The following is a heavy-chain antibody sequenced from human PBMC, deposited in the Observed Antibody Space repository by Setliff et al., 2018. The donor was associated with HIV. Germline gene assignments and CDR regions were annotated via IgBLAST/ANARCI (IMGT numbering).Heavy chain of an antibody. V-gene: IGHV1-69*05. Sequence: GASVKVSCKTSGGTFSSYAVSWVRQAPGQGLEWMGGIIPAFGTANYAQKFQGRVTITTDESTSTAYMELSGLRSDDTAVYYCATSSRIYYYSYMDVWGKGTTVTVSS. CDR2: IIPAFGTA. D-gene: IGHD2-2*01. CDR1: GGTFSSYA. CDR3: ATSSRIYYYSYMDV. J-gene: IGHJ6*03.